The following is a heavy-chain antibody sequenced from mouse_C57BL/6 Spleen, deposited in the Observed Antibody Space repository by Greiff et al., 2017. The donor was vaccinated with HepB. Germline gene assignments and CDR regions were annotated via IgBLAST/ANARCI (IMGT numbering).Heavy chain of an antibody. J-gene: IGHJ2*01. V-gene: IGHV5-9*01. D-gene: IGHD4-1*01. CDR1: GFTFSSYT. CDR2: ISGGGGNT. Sequence: EVHLVESGGGLVKPGGSLKLSCAASGFTFSSYTMSWVRQTPEKRLEWVATISGGGGNTYYPDSVKGRFTISRDNAKNTLYLQMSSLRSEDTALYYCARHGTGRNYFDYWGQGTTLTVSS. CDR3: ARHGTGRNYFDY.